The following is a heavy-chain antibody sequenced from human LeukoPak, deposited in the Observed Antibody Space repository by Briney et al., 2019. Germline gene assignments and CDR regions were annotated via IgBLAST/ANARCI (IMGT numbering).Heavy chain of an antibody. J-gene: IGHJ4*02. CDR3: VRFTRQLVEYDY. V-gene: IGHV1-18*01. D-gene: IGHD6-6*01. Sequence: ASVKVSCKASGYTFTSYDINWVRQAPGQGLEWMGWISAYNGNTNYAQKLQGRVTMTTDTSTSTAYMELRSLRSDDTAVYYCVRFTRQLVEYDYWGQGTLVTVSS. CDR2: ISAYNGNT. CDR1: GYTFTSYD.